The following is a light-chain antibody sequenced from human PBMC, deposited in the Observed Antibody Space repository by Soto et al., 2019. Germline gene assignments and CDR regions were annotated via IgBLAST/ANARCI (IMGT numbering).Light chain of an antibody. V-gene: IGKV1-9*01. Sequence: DIQLTQSPSFMSASVGDRVTITCRASQSISSYLAWYQQKPGKAPKLLIYAASTLHSGAPSRFSGSGSGTEVTLTISSLQPEDFATHYCQQLNSFPITFGQGKRLEIK. CDR2: AAS. CDR3: QQLNSFPIT. CDR1: QSISSY. J-gene: IGKJ5*01.